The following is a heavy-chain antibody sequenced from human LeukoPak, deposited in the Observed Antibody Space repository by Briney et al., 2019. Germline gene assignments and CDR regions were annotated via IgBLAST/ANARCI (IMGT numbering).Heavy chain of an antibody. Sequence: SQTLSLTFAISGDSVSSNSAAWNWIRQSPSTGLEWLGRTYYRSKWYNDYAVSVKSRITINSDTSKNQFSLQLNSVTPEDTAVYFCARGEGYSFGYWWLDPWGQGTLVTVSS. CDR1: GDSVSSNSAA. CDR2: TYYRSKWYN. D-gene: IGHD5-18*01. V-gene: IGHV6-1*01. CDR3: ARGEGYSFGYWWLDP. J-gene: IGHJ5*02.